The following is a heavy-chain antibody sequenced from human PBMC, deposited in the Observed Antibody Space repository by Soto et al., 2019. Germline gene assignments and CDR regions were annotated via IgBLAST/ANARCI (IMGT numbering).Heavy chain of an antibody. CDR3: AIDLRPGHDGYYYNMDV. D-gene: IGHD1-1*01. CDR1: GFTFSTYS. V-gene: IGHV3-48*01. Sequence: EVQLVESGGGLVHPGGSLRLSCAASGFTFSTYSMNWVRQAPGKGLQWISYISRTSSTTYSADSVKGRFTISRDNAKNSLYLQMNSLRAEDTAVYYCAIDLRPGHDGYYYNMDVWGQGTTVTVSS. CDR2: ISRTSSTT. J-gene: IGHJ6*02.